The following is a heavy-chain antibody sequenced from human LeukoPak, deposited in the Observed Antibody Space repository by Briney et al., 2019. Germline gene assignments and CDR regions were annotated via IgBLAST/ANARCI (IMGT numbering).Heavy chain of an antibody. J-gene: IGHJ5*02. Sequence: PSETLSLTCSVSGGSISLSYYYWGWIRQPPGKALEWIGSVYYSGTTSYNPSLKSRVTISVDTSKKQFSLKLSSVTAADTAVYYCASLGYCSSTSCYLNWFDPWGQGTLVTVSS. D-gene: IGHD2-2*01. CDR1: GGSISLSYYY. CDR3: ASLGYCSSTSCYLNWFDP. V-gene: IGHV4-39*07. CDR2: VYYSGTT.